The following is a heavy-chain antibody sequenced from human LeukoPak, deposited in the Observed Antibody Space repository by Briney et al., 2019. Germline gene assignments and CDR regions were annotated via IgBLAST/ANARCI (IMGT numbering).Heavy chain of an antibody. CDR2: VYGGGST. D-gene: IGHD2-2*01. V-gene: IGHV3-66*01. CDR3: ARGQGYCSSTSCPYGMDV. CDR1: GFTVSSNY. Sequence: GGSLRLSCAASGFTVSSNYMSWVRQAPGKGLEWVSLVYGGGSTYYADSVKGRFTISRDNSKNTLYLQMNSLRAEDTAVYYYARGQGYCSSTSCPYGMDVWGQGTTVTVSS. J-gene: IGHJ6*02.